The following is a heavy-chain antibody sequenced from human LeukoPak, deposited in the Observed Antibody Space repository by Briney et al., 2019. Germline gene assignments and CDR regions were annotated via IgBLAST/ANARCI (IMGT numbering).Heavy chain of an antibody. Sequence: GASVKVSCKASGGTFSSYAISWVRQAPGQGLEWMGRIIPILGIANYAQKFQGRVMITADKSTSTAYMELSSLRSEDTAVYYCARDSYSSGWDDYWGQGTLVTVSS. CDR1: GGTFSSYA. CDR3: ARDSYSSGWDDY. V-gene: IGHV1-69*04. D-gene: IGHD6-19*01. J-gene: IGHJ4*02. CDR2: IIPILGIA.